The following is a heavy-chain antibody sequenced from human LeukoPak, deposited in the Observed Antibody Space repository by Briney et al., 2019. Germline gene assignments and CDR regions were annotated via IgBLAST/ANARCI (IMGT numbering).Heavy chain of an antibody. CDR3: ARDYQYQLLSIWYFDL. CDR2: ISSSSSTI. D-gene: IGHD2-2*01. V-gene: IGHV3-48*01. Sequence: AGGSLRLSCAASGFTFSSYSMNWVRQAPGKGLEWVSYISSSSSTIYYADSVKGRFTISRDNAKNSLYLQMNSLRAEDTAVYYCARDYQYQLLSIWYFDLWGRGTLVTVSS. CDR1: GFTFSSYS. J-gene: IGHJ2*01.